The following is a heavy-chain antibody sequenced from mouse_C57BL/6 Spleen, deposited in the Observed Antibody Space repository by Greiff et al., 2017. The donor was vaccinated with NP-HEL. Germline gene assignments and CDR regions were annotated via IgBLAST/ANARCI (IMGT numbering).Heavy chain of an antibody. J-gene: IGHJ3*01. D-gene: IGHD2-4*01. CDR2: IDPSDSET. CDR1: GYTFTSYW. CDR3: ARFDYEAWFAY. Sequence: VQLQQPGAELVRPGSSVKLSCKASGYTFTSYWMHWVKQRPIQGLEWIGNIDPSDSETHYNQKFKDKATLTVDKSSSTAYMQLSSLTSEDTAVYYCARFDYEAWFAYWGKGTLVTVSS. V-gene: IGHV1-52*01.